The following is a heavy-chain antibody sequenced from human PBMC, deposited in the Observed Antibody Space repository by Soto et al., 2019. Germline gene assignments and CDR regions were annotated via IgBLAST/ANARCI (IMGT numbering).Heavy chain of an antibody. D-gene: IGHD1-20*01. Sequence: SETLSLTCAVYGGSFSGYYWSWIRHPPGKGLEWIGEINHSGSTNYNPSLKSRVTISVDTSKNQFSLKLSSVTAADTAVYYCASSSIPGNNGFYYYYYYGMDVWGQGTTVTVSS. J-gene: IGHJ6*02. CDR1: GGSFSGYY. CDR2: INHSGST. CDR3: ASSSIPGNNGFYYYYYYGMDV. V-gene: IGHV4-34*01.